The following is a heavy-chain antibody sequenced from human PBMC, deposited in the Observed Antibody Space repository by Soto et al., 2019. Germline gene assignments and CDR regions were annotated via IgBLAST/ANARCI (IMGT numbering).Heavy chain of an antibody. V-gene: IGHV3-23*01. CDR2: ISGSGGST. J-gene: IGHJ4*02. CDR3: HSRVATGGPEEFDY. D-gene: IGHD5-18*01. Sequence: EVQLLESGGGLVQPGGSLRLSCAASGFTFSSYAMSWVRQAPGKGLEWVSAISGSGGSTYYADSVKGRFTISRDNSKNPLYLQMNSVRAEDKAVYYCHSRVATGGPEEFDYWGQGTLVTVSS. CDR1: GFTFSSYA.